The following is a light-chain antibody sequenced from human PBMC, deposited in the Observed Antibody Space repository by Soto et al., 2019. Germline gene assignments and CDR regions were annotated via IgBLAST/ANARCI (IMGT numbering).Light chain of an antibody. J-gene: IGLJ1*01. CDR3: AAWDDSLTGPV. CDR1: RSDIGSNS. V-gene: IGLV1-44*01. Sequence: QSALTQPPSASGTPGQTVIISCSGSRSDIGSNSVNWYQHLPGTAPKLLIYNNNQRPSGVPDRFSGSKSGTSASLAISGLQSEDGADYYCAAWDDSLTGPVFGTRTKVTVL. CDR2: NNN.